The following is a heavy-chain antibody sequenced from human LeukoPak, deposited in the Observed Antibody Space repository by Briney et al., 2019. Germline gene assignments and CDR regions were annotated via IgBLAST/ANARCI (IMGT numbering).Heavy chain of an antibody. CDR1: GGSISSRSYY. Sequence: SETLSLTCTVPGGSISSRSYYWGWIRQPPGKGVVWIGSVSDRGGTYYKPSVKSRVTISVDPSKNQFSVKLSSVTAADAAVYYCARGYCSGGSCYSYYYYNYMDVWGKGTTVTVSS. CDR3: ARGYCSGGSCYSYYYYNYMDV. CDR2: VSDRGGT. J-gene: IGHJ6*03. V-gene: IGHV4-39*07. D-gene: IGHD2-15*01.